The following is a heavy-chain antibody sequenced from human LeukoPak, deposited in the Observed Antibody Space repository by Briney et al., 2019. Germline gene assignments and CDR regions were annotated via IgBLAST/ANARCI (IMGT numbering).Heavy chain of an antibody. Sequence: SETLSLTCSVSGGSISSGAYYWSWIRQHPVKGLEWIICSYYNENTHYNASLKSRVTISVDTSNNQFSLKLSSVTAADTAVYYCARVGESSGYYSVFDYWGQGTLVTVSP. CDR3: ARVGESSGYYSVFDY. J-gene: IGHJ4*02. CDR2: SYYNENT. D-gene: IGHD3-22*01. CDR1: GGSISSGAYY. V-gene: IGHV4-31*03.